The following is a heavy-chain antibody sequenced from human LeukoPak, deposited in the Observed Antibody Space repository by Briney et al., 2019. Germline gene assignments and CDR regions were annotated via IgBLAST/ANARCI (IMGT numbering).Heavy chain of an antibody. CDR1: GLTFSSYG. CDR2: IWYDGSNK. V-gene: IGHV3-33*01. J-gene: IGHJ4*02. Sequence: GGSLRLSCAASGLTFSSYGMHWVRQAPGKGLEWVAVIWYDGSNKYYADSVKGRFTISRDNSKNTLYRQMNSLRAEDTAVYYCARVPLYDILTGYSMGIDYWGQGTLVTVSS. CDR3: ARVPLYDILTGYSMGIDY. D-gene: IGHD3-9*01.